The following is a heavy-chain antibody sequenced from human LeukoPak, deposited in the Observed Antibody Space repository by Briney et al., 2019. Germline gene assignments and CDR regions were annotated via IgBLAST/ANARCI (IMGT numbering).Heavy chain of an antibody. D-gene: IGHD1-26*01. CDR2: IIPIFGTA. CDR3: ARRPRGSYHFDY. J-gene: IGHJ4*02. V-gene: IGHV1-69*13. Sequence: SVKVSCKASGGTFSSYAISWVRQAPGQGLEWMGGIIPIFGTANYAQKFQGRVTITADESTSTAYMELRSLRSDDTAVYYCARRPRGSYHFDYWGQGTLVTVSS. CDR1: GGTFSSYA.